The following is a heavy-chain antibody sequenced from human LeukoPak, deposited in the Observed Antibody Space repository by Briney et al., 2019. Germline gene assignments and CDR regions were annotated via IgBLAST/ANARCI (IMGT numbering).Heavy chain of an antibody. J-gene: IGHJ4*02. V-gene: IGHV5-51*01. CDR3: ARLSQIQAAAGTCDY. Sequence: GESLKISCKGFGYSFSNYWIGWVRQMPGKGLEWMGIIYPGDSDTTYSPSFQGQVTISADKSISTAYLQWSSLTASDTAMYYCARLSQIQAAAGTCDYWGQGTLVTVSS. CDR2: IYPGDSDT. D-gene: IGHD6-13*01. CDR1: GYSFSNYW.